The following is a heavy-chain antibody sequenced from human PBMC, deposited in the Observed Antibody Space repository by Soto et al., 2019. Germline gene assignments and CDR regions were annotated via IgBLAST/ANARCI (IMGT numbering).Heavy chain of an antibody. J-gene: IGHJ3*02. D-gene: IGHD3-22*01. CDR1: GYTFTSYA. Sequence: ASVKVSCKASGYTFTSYAMHWVRQAPGQRLEWMGWINAGNGNTKYSQKFQGRVTITRDTSASTAYMELSSLRSEDTAVYYCARSFYYDSRNTRKDAFAIWGQGTMVTVSS. CDR3: ARSFYYDSRNTRKDAFAI. CDR2: INAGNGNT. V-gene: IGHV1-3*01.